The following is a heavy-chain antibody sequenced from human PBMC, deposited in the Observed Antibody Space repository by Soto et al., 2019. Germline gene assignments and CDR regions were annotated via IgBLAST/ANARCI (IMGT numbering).Heavy chain of an antibody. V-gene: IGHV4-59*08. CDR2: IYYSGST. J-gene: IGHJ4*02. CDR1: GGSISSYY. D-gene: IGHD2-2*03. Sequence: SETLSLTCTVSGGSISSYYWSWIRQPPGKGLEWIGYIYYSGSTNYNPSLKSRVTISVDTSKNQFSLKLSSVTAADTAVYYCARRGGDGYCSSTSCYALDYWGQGTLVTVPS. CDR3: ARRGGDGYCSSTSCYALDY.